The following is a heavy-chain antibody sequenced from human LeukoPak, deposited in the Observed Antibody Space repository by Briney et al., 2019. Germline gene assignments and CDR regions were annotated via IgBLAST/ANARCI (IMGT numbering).Heavy chain of an antibody. D-gene: IGHD3-10*01. J-gene: IGHJ4*02. Sequence: SETLSLTCAVYGGSFSGYYWSWIRQPPGKGLEWIGEINHSGSTNYNPSLKSRVTISVDTSKNQFSLKLSSVTAADAAVYYCVRDRELNYWGQGTLVTVSS. CDR2: INHSGST. V-gene: IGHV4-34*01. CDR3: VRDRELNY. CDR1: GGSFSGYY.